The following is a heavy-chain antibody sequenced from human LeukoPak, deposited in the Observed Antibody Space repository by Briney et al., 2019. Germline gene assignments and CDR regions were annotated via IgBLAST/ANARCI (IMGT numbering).Heavy chain of an antibody. CDR3: ARGARAGYNLEPFDY. CDR2: IYYSGST. CDR1: GGSMSGYY. Sequence: KPSETLSLPCTVSGGSMSGYYWSWIRQPPGKGLEWIGYIYYSGSTKYNPSLKSRVTISVDTSKNQFSLKLSSVTAADTAVYYCARGARAGYNLEPFDYWGQGTLVTVSS. J-gene: IGHJ4*02. V-gene: IGHV4-59*08. D-gene: IGHD5-24*01.